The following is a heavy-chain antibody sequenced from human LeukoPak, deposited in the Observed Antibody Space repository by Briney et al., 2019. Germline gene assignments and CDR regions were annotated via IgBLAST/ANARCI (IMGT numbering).Heavy chain of an antibody. Sequence: PSGTLSLTCAVSGGSISSSNWWSWVRQPPGKGLEWIGEIYHSGSTNYNPSLKSRVTISVDKPKNQFSLKLSSVTAADTAVYYCASTPGGAYGSGSYYTLDYWGQGTLVTVSS. D-gene: IGHD3-10*01. J-gene: IGHJ4*02. V-gene: IGHV4-4*02. CDR2: IYHSGST. CDR1: GGSISSSNW. CDR3: ASTPGGAYGSGSYYTLDY.